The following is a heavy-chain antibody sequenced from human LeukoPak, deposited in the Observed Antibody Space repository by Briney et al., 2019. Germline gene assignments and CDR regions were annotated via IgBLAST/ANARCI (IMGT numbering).Heavy chain of an antibody. J-gene: IGHJ3*02. CDR1: EFTFSTYW. D-gene: IGHD6-6*01. CDR3: GRRARLVFDI. CDR2: INQDGSGK. V-gene: IGHV3-7*01. Sequence: GGSLRLSCAASEFTFSTYWMNWVRQAPGKGLEWVANINQDGSGKYYVDSVKGRFTISRDNAKNSLYLQMNSLRADDTAVYYCGRRARLVFDIWAKGQWSPSLQ.